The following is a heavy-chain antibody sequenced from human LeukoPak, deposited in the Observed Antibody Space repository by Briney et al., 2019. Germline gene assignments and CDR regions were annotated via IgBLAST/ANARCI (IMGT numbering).Heavy chain of an antibody. CDR3: ARQTGSGLFILP. CDR1: GVSISSSYSY. D-gene: IGHD3/OR15-3a*01. V-gene: IGHV4-39*01. Sequence: SSETLSLTCTVSGVSISSSYSYWGWIRQPPGMGLVWIGSIYYTGNTYYNASLKSQVSISIDTSKNQFSLKLTSVTAADTAVYYCARQTGSGLFILPGGQGTLVTVAS. CDR2: IYYTGNT. J-gene: IGHJ4*02.